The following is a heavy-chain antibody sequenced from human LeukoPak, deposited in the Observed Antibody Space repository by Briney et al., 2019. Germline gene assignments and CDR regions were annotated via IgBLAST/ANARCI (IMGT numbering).Heavy chain of an antibody. CDR3: AKDLAYNWNDNDAFDY. Sequence: GGSLRLSCAASGFTFSSYAMSWVRQAPGKGLEWVSAISGSGGSTYYADSVKGRFTISRDNSKNTLYLQMNSLRAEDTAVYYCAKDLAYNWNDNDAFDYWGQGTLVTVSS. D-gene: IGHD1-1*01. J-gene: IGHJ4*02. V-gene: IGHV3-23*01. CDR1: GFTFSSYA. CDR2: ISGSGGST.